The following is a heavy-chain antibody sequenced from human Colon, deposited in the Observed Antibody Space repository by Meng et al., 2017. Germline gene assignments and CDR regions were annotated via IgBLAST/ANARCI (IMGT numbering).Heavy chain of an antibody. V-gene: IGHV4-61*01. Sequence: QVKLQESGPGLVRPSETLSLPCIVAGVSVKSGIYSWNWIRQPPGKTLEWIGYIYSSGSTTYNPSLKSRVTISLDTPKNQFSLKLTSVTAADTAVYYCAREGPIAVAGYDYWGQGTLVTVSS. CDR3: AREGPIAVAGYDY. CDR1: GVSVKSGIYS. J-gene: IGHJ4*02. D-gene: IGHD6-19*01. CDR2: IYSSGST.